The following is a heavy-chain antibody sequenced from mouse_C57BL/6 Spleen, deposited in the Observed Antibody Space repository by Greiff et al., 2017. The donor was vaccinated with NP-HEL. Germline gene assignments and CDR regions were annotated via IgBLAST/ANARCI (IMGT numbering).Heavy chain of an antibody. D-gene: IGHD1-1*01. CDR2: INPSTGGT. CDR3: ARLITTVVADAMDY. J-gene: IGHJ4*01. V-gene: IGHV1-42*01. Sequence: VQLKQSGPELVKPGASVKISCKASGYSFTGYYMNWVKQSPEKSLEWIGEINPSTGGTTYNQKFKAKATLTVDKSSSTAYMQLKSLTSEDSAVYYCARLITTVVADAMDYWGQGTSVTVSS. CDR1: GYSFTGYY.